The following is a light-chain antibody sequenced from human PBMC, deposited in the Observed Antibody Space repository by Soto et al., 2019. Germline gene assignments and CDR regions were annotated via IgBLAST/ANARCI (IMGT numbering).Light chain of an antibody. CDR1: QSVSSY. V-gene: IGKV3-11*01. CDR3: QQRSNWPPIT. Sequence: EIVLTQSPATLSLSPGERATLSCRASQSVSSYLAWYQQKPGQAPRLLIYDASNRATGIPARFSGSGSGTDFTLTISSLKPEDFAVYYCQQRSNWPPITFGQGTGLDIK. CDR2: DAS. J-gene: IGKJ5*01.